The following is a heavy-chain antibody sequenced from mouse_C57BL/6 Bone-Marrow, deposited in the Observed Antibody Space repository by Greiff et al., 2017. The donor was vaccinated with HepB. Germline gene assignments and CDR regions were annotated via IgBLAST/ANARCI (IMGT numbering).Heavy chain of an antibody. Sequence: QVHVKQSGAELVKPGASVKLSCKASGYTFTSYWMHWVKQRPGQGLEWIGMIHPNSGSTNYNEKFKSKATLTVDKSSSTAYMQLSSLTSEDSAVYYCARGGYGSSWGYFDVWGTGTTVTVSS. V-gene: IGHV1-64*01. CDR3: ARGGYGSSWGYFDV. CDR1: GYTFTSYW. D-gene: IGHD1-1*01. J-gene: IGHJ1*03. CDR2: IHPNSGST.